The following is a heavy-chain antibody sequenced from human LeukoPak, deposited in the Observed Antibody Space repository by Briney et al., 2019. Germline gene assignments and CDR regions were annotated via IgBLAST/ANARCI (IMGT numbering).Heavy chain of an antibody. J-gene: IGHJ4*02. CDR1: GGSISSYY. CDR2: IYYSGST. V-gene: IGHV4-59*01. Sequence: SETLSLTCTVSGGSISSYYWSWIRQPPGKGLEWIGCIYYSGSTNYNPSLKSRVTISVDTSKNQFSLKLSSVTAADTAVYYCARVHYDSSGYRKFDYWGQGTLVTVSS. D-gene: IGHD3-22*01. CDR3: ARVHYDSSGYRKFDY.